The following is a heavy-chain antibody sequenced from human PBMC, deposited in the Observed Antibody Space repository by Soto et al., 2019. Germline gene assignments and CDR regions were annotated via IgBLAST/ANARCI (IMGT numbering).Heavy chain of an antibody. D-gene: IGHD2-21*02. Sequence: QVPLQESGPRLVRPSGTLSLTCTVSSGSISTANWWSWVRQPPGRGLEWIGEIYHSGTTNYNLSLKSRVTLSVDTSKNQFSLRLSSVTAADKAMYYCARRGGGVVLTATTPFDYWGQGTLVTVSS. CDR3: ARRGGGVVLTATTPFDY. CDR1: SGSISTANW. CDR2: IYHSGTT. V-gene: IGHV4-4*02. J-gene: IGHJ4*02.